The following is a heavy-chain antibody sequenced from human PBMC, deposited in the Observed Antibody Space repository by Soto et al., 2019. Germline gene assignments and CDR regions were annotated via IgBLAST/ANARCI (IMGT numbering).Heavy chain of an antibody. D-gene: IGHD5-18*01. V-gene: IGHV1-69*06. J-gene: IGHJ6*02. CDR2: IIPIFGTA. Sequence: AVKVSCKASGGTFSRYAISWVRQAPGQGLEWMGGIIPIFGTANYAQKFQGRVTITADKSTSTAYMELSSLRSEDTAVYYCARDLGYSYGYHYYYYGMDVWGQGTTVTVSS. CDR1: GGTFSRYA. CDR3: ARDLGYSYGYHYYYYGMDV.